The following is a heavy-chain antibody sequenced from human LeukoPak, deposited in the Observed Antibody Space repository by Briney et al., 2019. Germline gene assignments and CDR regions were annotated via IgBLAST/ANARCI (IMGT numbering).Heavy chain of an antibody. CDR1: GFTFSSYA. CDR2: ISGSGGST. D-gene: IGHD3-3*01. J-gene: IGHJ4*02. Sequence: GGSLRLSCAASGFTFSSYAMSWVRQAPGKGLEWVSAISGSGGSTYYADSVKGRFTISRDNSKNTLNLQMNSLRAEDTAVYYCAKDHEITIFGVVIPYFDYWGQGTLVTVSS. CDR3: AKDHEITIFGVVIPYFDY. V-gene: IGHV3-23*01.